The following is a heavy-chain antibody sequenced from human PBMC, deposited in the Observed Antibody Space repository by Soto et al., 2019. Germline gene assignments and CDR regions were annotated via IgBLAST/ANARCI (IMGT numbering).Heavy chain of an antibody. D-gene: IGHD6-6*01. CDR1: GGTFSSYT. V-gene: IGHV1-69*02. Sequence: GASVKVSCKASGGTFSSYTISWVRQAPGQGLEWMGRIIPILGIANYAQKFQGRVTITADKSTSTAYMELSSLRSEDTAVYYCARVEYSSSSGLRWFDPWGQGTLVTVSS. CDR3: ARVEYSSSSGLRWFDP. J-gene: IGHJ5*02. CDR2: IIPILGIA.